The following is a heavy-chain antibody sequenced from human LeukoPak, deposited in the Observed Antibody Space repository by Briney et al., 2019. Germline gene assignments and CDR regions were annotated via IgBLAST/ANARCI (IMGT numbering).Heavy chain of an antibody. CDR3: AKCGSYYYDSSGYFAYYMDV. Sequence: GGSLRLSCAASGFTFSSDAMRWVRQAPGKGLEWVSAISSTGGSTYYADSVRGRFIISRDSSKNTLYLQMNSLRAEDTAVYYCAKCGSYYYDSSGYFAYYMDVWGKGTTVTVSS. CDR1: GFTFSSDA. J-gene: IGHJ6*03. CDR2: ISSTGGST. V-gene: IGHV3-23*01. D-gene: IGHD3-22*01.